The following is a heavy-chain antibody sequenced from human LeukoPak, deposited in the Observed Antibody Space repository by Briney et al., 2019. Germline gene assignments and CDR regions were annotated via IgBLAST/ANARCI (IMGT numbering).Heavy chain of an antibody. D-gene: IGHD3-10*01. Sequence: SETLSLTCTVSGGSISSGGYYWSWIRQHPGKGLEWIGYIYYSGSTYYNPSLKSRVTLSVDTSKNQFSLKLSSVTAADTAVYYCARGRYGSGSYGYWGQGTLVTVSS. CDR1: GGSISSGGYY. V-gene: IGHV4-31*03. CDR2: IYYSGST. J-gene: IGHJ4*02. CDR3: ARGRYGSGSYGY.